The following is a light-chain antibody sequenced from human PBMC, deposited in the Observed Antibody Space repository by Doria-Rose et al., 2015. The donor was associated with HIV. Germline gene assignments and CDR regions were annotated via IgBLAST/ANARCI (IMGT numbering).Light chain of an antibody. J-gene: IGKJ1*01. V-gene: IGKV1-39*01. Sequence: DIRLTQSPSSLSASVGDRVTITCRASQNINRILNWYQQKPGKVRKVLIYAASSLQSGVPSRFSGSGSGTDFTLTISSLQPEDFATYYCQQSFSTPRTFGQGTKVEIK. CDR3: QQSFSTPRT. CDR2: AAS. CDR1: QNINRI.